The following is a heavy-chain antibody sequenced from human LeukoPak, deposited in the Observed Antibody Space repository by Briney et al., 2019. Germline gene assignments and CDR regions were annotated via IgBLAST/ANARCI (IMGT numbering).Heavy chain of an antibody. V-gene: IGHV1-2*02. D-gene: IGHD3-22*01. CDR1: GYTFTGCY. J-gene: IGHJ4*02. CDR3: ARDLYYYDSSGYYYGGSGDY. CDR2: INPNSGGT. Sequence: ASVKVSCKASGYTFTGCYMHWVRQAPGQGLEWMGWINPNSGGTNYAQKFQGRVTMTRDTSISTAYMELSRLRSDDTAVYYCARDLYYYDSSGYYYGGSGDYWGQGTLVTVSS.